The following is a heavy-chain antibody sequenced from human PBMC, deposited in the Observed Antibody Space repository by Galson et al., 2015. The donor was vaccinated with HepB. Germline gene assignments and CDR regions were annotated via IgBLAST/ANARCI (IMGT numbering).Heavy chain of an antibody. CDR2: ISTSSSYI. J-gene: IGHJ4*02. Sequence: SLRLSCAASGFTFSSYSMNWVRQTPGKGLEWVSSISTSSSYIYYADSVKGRFTISRDNDKNSLYLQMNSLRAEDTAVYYCARDRKVGATEADYWGQGTLVTVSS. CDR1: GFTFSSYS. D-gene: IGHD1-26*01. V-gene: IGHV3-21*01. CDR3: ARDRKVGATEADY.